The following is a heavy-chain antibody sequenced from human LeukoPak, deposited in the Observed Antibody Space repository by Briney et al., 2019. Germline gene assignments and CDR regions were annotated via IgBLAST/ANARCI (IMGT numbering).Heavy chain of an antibody. Sequence: GGSLRLSCAASGFTFSSSAMNWVRQAPGKGLEWVANIKQDGSEKYYVDSVKGRFTISRDNAKNSLYLQMNSLRAEDTAVYYCARDRVRYMDVWGKGTTVTVSS. CDR2: IKQDGSEK. J-gene: IGHJ6*03. CDR1: GFTFSSSA. CDR3: ARDRVRYMDV. V-gene: IGHV3-7*01.